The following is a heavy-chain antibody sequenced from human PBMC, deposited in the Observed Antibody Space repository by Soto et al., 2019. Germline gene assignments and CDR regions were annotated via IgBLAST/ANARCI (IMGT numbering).Heavy chain of an antibody. J-gene: IGHJ3*02. V-gene: IGHV3-21*01. CDR3: ARALYDSSGQDAFDI. CDR2: ISSSSSYI. D-gene: IGHD3-22*01. Sequence: EVQLVESGGGLVKPGGSLRLSCAASGFTFSSYSMNWVRQAPGKGLEWVSSISSSSSYIYYADSVKGRFTISRDNAKNSLYLQMNSLRAEDTAVYYCARALYDSSGQDAFDIWGQGTMVTVSS. CDR1: GFTFSSYS.